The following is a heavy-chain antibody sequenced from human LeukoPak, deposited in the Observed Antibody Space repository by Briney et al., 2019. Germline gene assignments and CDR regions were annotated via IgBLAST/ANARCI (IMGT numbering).Heavy chain of an antibody. V-gene: IGHV3-53*05. Sequence: PGGSLRLSCAASGFTVNNNRMGWVRQAPGKGLEWVSITYSGGTTYYADSVKGRFTISRDNSKNTLYLQMNSLRAEDTAVYYCARDGGYDFWSGYYQDYWGQGTLVTVSS. J-gene: IGHJ4*02. CDR2: TYSGGTT. D-gene: IGHD3-3*01. CDR3: ARDGGYDFWSGYYQDY. CDR1: GFTVNNNR.